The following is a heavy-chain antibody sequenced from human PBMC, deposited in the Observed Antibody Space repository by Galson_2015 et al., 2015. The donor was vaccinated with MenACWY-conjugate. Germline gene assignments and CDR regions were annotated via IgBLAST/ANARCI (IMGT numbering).Heavy chain of an antibody. V-gene: IGHV4-38-2*02. CDR2: IYHSGST. D-gene: IGHD3-16*02. Sequence: SETLSLTCAVSGYSISSGYYWGWIRQPPGKGLEWIGRIYHSGSTYYNPSLKSRATIAVDTSKNQFSLKMSSVTAADTAVYYWARENRISFGGVIVGDYYWFDPWGQGTLVTVSS. CDR3: ARENRISFGGVIVGDYYWFDP. J-gene: IGHJ5*02. CDR1: GYSISSGYY.